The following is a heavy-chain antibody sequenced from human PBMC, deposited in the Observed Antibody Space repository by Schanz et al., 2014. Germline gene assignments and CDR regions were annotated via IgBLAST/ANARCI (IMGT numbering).Heavy chain of an antibody. D-gene: IGHD1-1*01. CDR2: IYSGVST. CDR3: VKDPDKYNWNDVEGMDV. Sequence: EVQLVESGGDLVQPGGSQRLSCAASGFIVSSTYMTWVRQAPGKGLEWVSIIYSGVSTYYADSVKGRFSISRENSKSILYLQMNSLRVEDTAVYYCVKDPDKYNWNDVEGMDVWGPGTTVTVSS. CDR1: GFIVSSTY. J-gene: IGHJ6*01. V-gene: IGHV3-66*01.